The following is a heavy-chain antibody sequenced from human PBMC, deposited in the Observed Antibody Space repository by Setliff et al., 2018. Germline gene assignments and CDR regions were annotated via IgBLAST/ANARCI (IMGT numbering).Heavy chain of an antibody. V-gene: IGHV4-39*07. Sequence: PSETLSLTCNVSGGSISTSNCHWGWVRQPPGKGLEWIANIYFNGDTVKQPFLKSRVTISIDTSKNQFSLGLSSVIVADSATYYCVRVRVVQGYYEFDSWGQGALVTVSS. CDR3: VRVRVVQGYYEFDS. D-gene: IGHD3-16*01. CDR1: GGSISTSNCH. J-gene: IGHJ4*02. CDR2: IYFNGDT.